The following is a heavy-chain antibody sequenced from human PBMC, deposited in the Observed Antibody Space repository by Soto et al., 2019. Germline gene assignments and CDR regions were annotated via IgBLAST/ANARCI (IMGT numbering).Heavy chain of an antibody. CDR3: ATEKRGEHYQVIGY. V-gene: IGHV1-24*01. J-gene: IGHJ4*02. CDR2: FDPEDGET. Sequence: ASVKVSCKVSGKTLTEFSMHWGRQAPGKGLEWMGGFDPEDGETIYAQKFQGRVTMTEDTSTDTAYMELSSLRSEDTAVYYCATEKRGEHYQVIGYWGQGTLVTVSS. CDR1: GKTLTEFS. D-gene: IGHD1-26*01.